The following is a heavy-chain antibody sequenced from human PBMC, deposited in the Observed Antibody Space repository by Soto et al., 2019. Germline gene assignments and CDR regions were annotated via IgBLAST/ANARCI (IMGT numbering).Heavy chain of an antibody. Sequence: QVQLVQSGAEVKKPGSSVKVSCKASGGTFSSYAISWVRQAPGQGLEWMGGIIPIFGTANYAQKFQGRVTITADESTSTAYMELSSLRSEDTAVYYCGRDVAAAGPYYYYYGMDVWGQGTTVTVSS. CDR3: GRDVAAAGPYYYYYGMDV. D-gene: IGHD6-13*01. J-gene: IGHJ6*02. V-gene: IGHV1-69*01. CDR1: GGTFSSYA. CDR2: IIPIFGTA.